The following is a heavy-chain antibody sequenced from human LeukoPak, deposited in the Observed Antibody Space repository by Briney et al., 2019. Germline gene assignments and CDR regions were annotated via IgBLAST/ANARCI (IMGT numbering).Heavy chain of an antibody. CDR1: GGSISSSSYY. CDR2: IYYSGST. Sequence: SETLSLTCTVPGGSISSSSYYWGWIRQPPGKGLEWIGSIYYSGSTYYNPSLKSRVTISVDTSKNQFSMKLSSVTAADTAVYYCASTPYYIAVAGLFDYWGQGTLVTVSS. CDR3: ASTPYYIAVAGLFDY. D-gene: IGHD6-19*01. J-gene: IGHJ4*02. V-gene: IGHV4-39*01.